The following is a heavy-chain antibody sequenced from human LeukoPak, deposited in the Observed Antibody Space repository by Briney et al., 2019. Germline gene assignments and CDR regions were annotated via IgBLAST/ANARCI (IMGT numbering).Heavy chain of an antibody. D-gene: IGHD4-17*01. CDR1: GFTFSTYW. CDR2: INGDGTST. Sequence: PGGSLRLSCAASGFTFSTYWMHWVRQAPGKGLLWVSRINGDGTSTKYADSVKGRFTISRDNARHTLYLQMNSLRAEDTAVYYCARDPSGDDYGDYGSFDYWGQGTLVTVSS. CDR3: ARDPSGDDYGDYGSFDY. J-gene: IGHJ4*02. V-gene: IGHV3-74*03.